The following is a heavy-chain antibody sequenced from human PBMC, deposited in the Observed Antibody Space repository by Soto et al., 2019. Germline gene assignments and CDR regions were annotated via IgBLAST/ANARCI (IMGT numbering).Heavy chain of an antibody. CDR2: IIPILGIA. Sequence: QVQLVQSGAEVKKPGSSVKVSCKASGGTFSSYTISWVRQAPGQGLEWMGRIIPILGIANYAQKFQGRVTITADKSTSTAYMERSSLRSEDTAVYYCAREGDGWKGVKNWFDPWGQGTLVTVSS. J-gene: IGHJ5*02. CDR1: GGTFSSYT. D-gene: IGHD3-10*01. V-gene: IGHV1-69*08. CDR3: AREGDGWKGVKNWFDP.